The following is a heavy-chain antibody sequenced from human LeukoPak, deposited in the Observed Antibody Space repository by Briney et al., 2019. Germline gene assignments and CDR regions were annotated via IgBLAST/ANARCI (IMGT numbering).Heavy chain of an antibody. D-gene: IGHD3-3*02. V-gene: IGHV3-30*03. CDR3: ARAPSNAHLDY. J-gene: IGHJ4*02. CDR2: ISYDGSNK. CDR1: GFTFSRYG. Sequence: GGSLRLSCAASGFTFSRYGMHWVRQAPGKGLEWVAVISYDGSNKYYADSVKGRFTISRDNSNNTVYLQMNSLRAEDTAVYYCARAPSNAHLDYWGQGTLVTVSS.